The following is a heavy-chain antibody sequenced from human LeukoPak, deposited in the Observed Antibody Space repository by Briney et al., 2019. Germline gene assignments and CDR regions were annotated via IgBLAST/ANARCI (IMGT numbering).Heavy chain of an antibody. CDR1: GFTFSGYS. CDR2: ISDSSSAM. V-gene: IGHV3-48*04. D-gene: IGHD2-2*01. CDR3: AGYCSSVSCRNIDY. J-gene: IGHJ4*02. Sequence: GGSLRLSCAASGFTFSGYSMNWVRQAPGKGLEWVSYISDSSSAMYYADSVKGRFTISRDSAKNSLYLQMNSLRAEDTAVYYCAGYCSSVSCRNIDYWGQGTLVTVSS.